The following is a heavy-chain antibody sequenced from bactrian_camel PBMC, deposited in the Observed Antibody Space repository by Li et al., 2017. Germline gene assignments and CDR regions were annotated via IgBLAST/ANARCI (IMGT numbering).Heavy chain of an antibody. J-gene: IGHJ4*01. V-gene: IGHV3S6*01. CDR3: AADSRCVNGGSWYRLNPDRYNY. CDR1: GFSFNTHT. Sequence: QVQLVESGGGLVQPGGSLTLSCAASGFSFNTHTIHWVRQAPGKGLEWLSGVIRDGSQVWYSDSVKGRFAISRDNAKNTLYLQMNSLKPEDTAMYYCAADSRCVNGGSWYRLNPDRYNYWGQGTQVTVS. D-gene: IGHD6*01. CDR2: VIRDGSQV.